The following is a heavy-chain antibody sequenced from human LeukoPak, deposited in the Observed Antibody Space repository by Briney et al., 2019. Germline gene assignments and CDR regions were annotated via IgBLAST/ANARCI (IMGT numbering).Heavy chain of an antibody. CDR3: ARAGTRVGSFDY. Sequence: KPSETLSLTCTVSGGSISSGGYYWSWIRQHPGKGLEWIGYIYNSGSTYYNPSLRSRVNISGDTSKNQFSLNLSSVTAADTAIYYCARAGTRVGSFDYWGRGTPGTVSS. D-gene: IGHD4-23*01. J-gene: IGHJ4*02. V-gene: IGHV4-31*03. CDR2: IYNSGST. CDR1: GGSISSGGYY.